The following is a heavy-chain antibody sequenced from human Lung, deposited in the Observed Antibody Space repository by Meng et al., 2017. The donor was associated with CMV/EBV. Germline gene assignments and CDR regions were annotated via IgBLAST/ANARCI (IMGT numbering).Heavy chain of an antibody. J-gene: IGHJ4*02. D-gene: IGHD6-19*01. CDR2: ISAYNGDT. V-gene: IGHV1-18*01. CDR3: ARDAGTIAVSGIGDY. CDR1: GYIFTKYG. Sequence: SXXVSXKASGYIFTKYGVNWMRQAPGQGPEWMGWISAYNGDTMYAPKVQGRVTMTTDTSTSTAYMELRGLRSDDTAVYYCARDAGTIAVSGIGDYWGQGTLVTVSS.